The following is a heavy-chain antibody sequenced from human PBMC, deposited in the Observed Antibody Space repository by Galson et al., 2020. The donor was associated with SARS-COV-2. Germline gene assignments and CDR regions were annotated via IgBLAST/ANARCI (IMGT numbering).Heavy chain of an antibody. CDR1: GFTFSSYS. CDR2: ISSSSSYI. Sequence: GESLKISCAASGFTFSSYSMNWVRQAPGKGLEWVSSISSSSSYIYYADSVKGRFTISRDNAKNSLYLQMNSLRAEDTAVYYCARDTYYDILTGYYLYWGQGTLVTVSS. J-gene: IGHJ4*02. V-gene: IGHV3-21*01. D-gene: IGHD3-9*01. CDR3: ARDTYYDILTGYYLY.